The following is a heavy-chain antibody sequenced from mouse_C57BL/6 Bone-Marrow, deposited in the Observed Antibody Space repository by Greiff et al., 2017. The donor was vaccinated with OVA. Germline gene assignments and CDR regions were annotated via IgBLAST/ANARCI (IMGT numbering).Heavy chain of an antibody. CDR1: GYSFTGYF. V-gene: IGHV1-20*01. CDR2: INPYNGDT. J-gene: IGHJ3*01. D-gene: IGHD2-1*01. CDR3: ARDYGNPAWFAY. Sequence: VQLQQSGPELVKPGASVKISCKASGYSFTGYFMNWVMQSHGKSLEWIGRINPYNGDTFYNQKFKGKATLTVDTSSSTAHMELRSLTSEDSAAYYCARDYGNPAWFAYWGQGTLVTVSA.